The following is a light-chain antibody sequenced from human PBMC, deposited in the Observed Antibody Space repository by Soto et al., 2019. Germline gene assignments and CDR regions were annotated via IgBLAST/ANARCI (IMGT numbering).Light chain of an antibody. J-gene: IGKJ1*01. CDR3: QQYYSTPQT. CDR2: WAS. CDR1: QSVLYSSNNKNY. V-gene: IGKV4-1*01. Sequence: IVMTQSPDSLAVSLGERATINCKSSQSVLYSSNNKNYLAWYQQKPGQPPKLLIYWASTRESGVPDRFRGSGSGTDFTLTISSRQAEDVAVYYCQQYYSTPQTFGQGTKVEIK.